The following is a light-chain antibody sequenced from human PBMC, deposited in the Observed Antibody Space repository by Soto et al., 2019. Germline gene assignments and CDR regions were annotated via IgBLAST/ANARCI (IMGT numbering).Light chain of an antibody. V-gene: IGKV3-20*01. CDR3: QQYGTSPWT. CDR1: QSVSNNY. Sequence: EIGMTKSPATLSVSPGERATLSCRASQSVSNNYLAWYQQKPGQAPRLLIYGASSRATGIPDRFGGSGSGTDFTLTISRLEPEDFALYYCQQYGTSPWTFGQGTKVDIK. J-gene: IGKJ1*01. CDR2: GAS.